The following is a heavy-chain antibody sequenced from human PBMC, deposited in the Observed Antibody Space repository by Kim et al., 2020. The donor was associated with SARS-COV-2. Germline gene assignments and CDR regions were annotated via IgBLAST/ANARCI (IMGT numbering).Heavy chain of an antibody. Sequence: GGSLRLSCAASGFTFSSYAMHWVRQAPGKGLEWVAVISYDGTNKNYADSVKGRFTISRDKSKNTLYLQMDSLRLEDTAVYYCARGNNYYGSDNYYNGAGYYGRDVWGQWTTVTVSS. V-gene: IGHV3-30-3*01. J-gene: IGHJ6*02. D-gene: IGHD3-10*01. CDR3: ARGNNYYGSDNYYNGAGYYGRDV. CDR2: ISYDGTNK. CDR1: GFTFSSYA.